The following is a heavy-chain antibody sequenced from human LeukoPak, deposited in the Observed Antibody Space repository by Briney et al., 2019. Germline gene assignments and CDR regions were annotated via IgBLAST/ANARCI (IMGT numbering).Heavy chain of an antibody. CDR3: ARQSYRYEVDY. V-gene: IGHV4-34*01. CDR2: INHSGST. J-gene: IGHJ4*02. CDR1: GGSFSGYY. D-gene: IGHD1-1*01. Sequence: SETLSLTCAVYGGSFSGYYWSWIRQPPGKGLEWIGEINHSGSTNYNPSLKGRVTISVDTSKNQFSLKLSSVTAADTAVYYCARQSYRYEVDYWGQGTLVTVSS.